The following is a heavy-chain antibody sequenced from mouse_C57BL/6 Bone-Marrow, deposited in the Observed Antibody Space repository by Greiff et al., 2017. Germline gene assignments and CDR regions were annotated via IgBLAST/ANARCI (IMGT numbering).Heavy chain of an antibody. J-gene: IGHJ2*01. CDR2: IYPRSGNT. CDR1: GYTFTSYG. Sequence: VQLQQSGAELARPGASVKLSCKASGYTFTSYGISWVKQRTGQGLEWIGEIYPRSGNTYYNEKFKGKATLTADKSSSTAYMELLSLTSEDSAVYFCARLPITTGVAHYFDYWGQGTTLTVSS. V-gene: IGHV1-81*01. CDR3: ARLPITTGVAHYFDY. D-gene: IGHD1-1*01.